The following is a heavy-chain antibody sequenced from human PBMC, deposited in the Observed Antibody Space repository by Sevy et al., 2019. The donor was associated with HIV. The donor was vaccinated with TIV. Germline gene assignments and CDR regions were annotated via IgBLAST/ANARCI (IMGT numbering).Heavy chain of an antibody. J-gene: IGHJ4*02. V-gene: IGHV3-7*01. CDR2: IKEDGSEK. D-gene: IGHD3-22*01. CDR3: TGGRPYEISGPFGN. Sequence: GGSLRLSCAASGFTFSTYNHYWMTWVRQAPGKGLEWVANIKEDGSEKYYVESVKGRFTISRDNAKNSVYLQMNSRGVEDTAVYYGTGGRPYEISGPFGNWGQGILVTVSS. CDR1: GFTFSTYNHYW.